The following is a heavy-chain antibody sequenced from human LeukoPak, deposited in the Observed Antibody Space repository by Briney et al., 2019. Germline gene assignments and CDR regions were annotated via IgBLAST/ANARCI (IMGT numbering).Heavy chain of an antibody. Sequence: SETLSLTCTVSGGSITTNYWSWVRHPPGKGLEWIGYIYHSGSNNYNYYFKSRVTISLDTSKNQVSLKLNSVTAADTAVYFCARGDFHYWGQGTPVTVSS. J-gene: IGHJ4*02. V-gene: IGHV4-59*01. D-gene: IGHD5-24*01. CDR3: ARGDFHY. CDR1: GGSITTNY. CDR2: IYHSGSN.